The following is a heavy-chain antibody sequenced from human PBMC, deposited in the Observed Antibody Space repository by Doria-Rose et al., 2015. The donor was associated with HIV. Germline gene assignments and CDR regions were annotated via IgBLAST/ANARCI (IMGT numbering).Heavy chain of an antibody. V-gene: IGHV2-26*01. CDR3: ARIKSSRWYHKYYFDF. J-gene: IGHJ4*02. Sequence: ESGPVLVKPTETLTLTCTVSGVSLSSPGMGVSWIRQPPGKALEWLANIFSDDERSYTTYLKSRLTISRGTSKSQVVLTMTDIDPVDTATYYCARIKSSRWYHKYYFDFWGQGTLVIVSA. CDR1: GVSLSSPGMG. D-gene: IGHD6-13*01. CDR2: IFSDDER.